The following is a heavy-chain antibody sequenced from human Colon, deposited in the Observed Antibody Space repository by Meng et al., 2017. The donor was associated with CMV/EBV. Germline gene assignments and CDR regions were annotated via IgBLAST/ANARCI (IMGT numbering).Heavy chain of an antibody. CDR1: GFTFSSYS. J-gene: IGHJ6*02. CDR3: ARGSGVYYYGMDV. D-gene: IGHD3-10*01. V-gene: IGHV3-21*04. CDR2: ISSSSSYI. Sequence: GGSLRLSCAASGFTFSSYSMNWVRQAPGKGLEWVSSISSSSSYIYYADSVKGRFTISRDNAKNSLYLQMNSLRAEDTAVYYCARGSGVYYYGMDVWGQGTTVTVSS.